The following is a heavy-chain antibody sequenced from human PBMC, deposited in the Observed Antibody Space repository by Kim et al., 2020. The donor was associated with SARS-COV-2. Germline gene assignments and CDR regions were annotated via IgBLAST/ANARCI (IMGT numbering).Heavy chain of an antibody. V-gene: IGHV3-30*18. CDR2: ISYDGSNK. CDR3: AKDRSSSSSFYYGMDV. J-gene: IGHJ6*01. CDR1: GFTFSSYG. D-gene: IGHD6-6*01. Sequence: GGSLRLSCAASGFTFSSYGMHWVRQAPGKGLEWVAVISYDGSNKYYADSVKGRFTISRDNSKNTLYLQMNSLRAEDTAVYYCAKDRSSSSSFYYGMDVWG.